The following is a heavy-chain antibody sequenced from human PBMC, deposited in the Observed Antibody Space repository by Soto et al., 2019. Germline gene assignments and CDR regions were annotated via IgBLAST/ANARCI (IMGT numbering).Heavy chain of an antibody. CDR1: GFSIRSYS. Sequence: PWGSLRISCVASGFSIRSYSMDWVRQAPGKGLEWISYISSSSGTINYADSVKGRFTISRDTAKNSLSLQMVSLRDEDTAVYYCAGGYYYDNSGYRAWGQGTLVTVSS. J-gene: IGHJ4*02. D-gene: IGHD3-22*01. V-gene: IGHV3-48*02. CDR3: AGGYYYDNSGYRA. CDR2: ISSSSGTI.